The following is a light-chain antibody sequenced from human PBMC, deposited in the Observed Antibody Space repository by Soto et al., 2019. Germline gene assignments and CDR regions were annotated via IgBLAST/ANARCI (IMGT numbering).Light chain of an antibody. Sequence: EIVLTQSPATLSLSPGERATLSCRASQSVSNFLAWYLQRPGQTPRLLIFDASKRAAGVPARFSGSGSGTDFTLTIGILEPEDFAVYYCQQRSSWPITFGQGTRLEIK. CDR3: QQRSSWPIT. J-gene: IGKJ5*01. CDR2: DAS. CDR1: QSVSNF. V-gene: IGKV3-11*01.